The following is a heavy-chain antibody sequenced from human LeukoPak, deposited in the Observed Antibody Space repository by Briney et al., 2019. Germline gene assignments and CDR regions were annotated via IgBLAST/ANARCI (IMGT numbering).Heavy chain of an antibody. CDR1: GGSISSYY. CDR2: IYYSGST. J-gene: IGHJ5*02. CDR3: ARAEKIAAVFGFDP. Sequence: SETLSLTCTVSGGSISSYYWSWIRQPPGKGLEWIGYIYYSGSTNYNPSLKSRVTISVDTSKNQFSLKLSSVTAADTAVYYCARAEKIAAVFGFDPWGQGTLVTVSS. D-gene: IGHD2-15*01. V-gene: IGHV4-59*01.